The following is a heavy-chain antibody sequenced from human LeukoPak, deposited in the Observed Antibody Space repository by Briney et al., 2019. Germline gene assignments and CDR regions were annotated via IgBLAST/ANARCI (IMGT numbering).Heavy chain of an antibody. J-gene: IGHJ6*03. V-gene: IGHV4-59*11. Sequence: SETLSLTCTVSGGSIGSHYWSWIRQPPGRGLEWIGYIYYSGSTNYNPSLKSRVTISVDTSKNQFSLKLSSVTAADTAVYYCARVSPYGSDYYYYYMDVWGKGTTVTVSS. CDR1: GGSIGSHY. CDR3: ARVSPYGSDYYYYYMDV. D-gene: IGHD3-10*01. CDR2: IYYSGST.